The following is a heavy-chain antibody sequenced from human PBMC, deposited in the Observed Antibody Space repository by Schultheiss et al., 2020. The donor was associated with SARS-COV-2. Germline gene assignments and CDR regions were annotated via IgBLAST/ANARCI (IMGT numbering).Heavy chain of an antibody. J-gene: IGHJ4*02. CDR3: ARHGHHYCDSSSMWYFDY. CDR1: GYSFTSYW. D-gene: IGHD3-22*01. Sequence: GGSLRLSCKGSGYSFTSYWIGWVRQMPGKGLEWMGIIYPGDSDTRYSPSFQGQVTISADKSISTAYLQWSSLKASDTAMYYCARHGHHYCDSSSMWYFDYWGQGTLVTVSS. CDR2: IYPGDSDT. V-gene: IGHV5-51*01.